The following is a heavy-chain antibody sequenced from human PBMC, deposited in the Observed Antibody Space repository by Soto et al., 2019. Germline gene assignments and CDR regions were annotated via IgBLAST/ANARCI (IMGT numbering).Heavy chain of an antibody. CDR2: ISYGGSNK. CDR1: GFTFSSYG. J-gene: IGHJ6*02. V-gene: IGHV3-30*18. Sequence: QVQLVESGGGVVQPGRSLRLSCAASGFTFSSYGMHWVRQAPGKGLEWVAVISYGGSNKYYADSVKGRFTISRDNSKNTLYLQMNSRRAEDTAVYYCAKDLLGPGRAYGMDVWGQGTTVTVSS. CDR3: AKDLLGPGRAYGMDV. D-gene: IGHD7-27*01.